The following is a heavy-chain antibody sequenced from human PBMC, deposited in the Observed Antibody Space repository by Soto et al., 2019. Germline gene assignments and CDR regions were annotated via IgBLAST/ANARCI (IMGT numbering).Heavy chain of an antibody. Sequence: GGSLRLSCEASGFSFSRFAMYWVRQAPGKGLEWVSRISDSGGSTYYADSVKGRFTISRDNSKNTLYLQMNSLRAEDTAVYYCANARGCSNTNCYTSELDYWGQGTLVTVYS. CDR2: ISDSGGST. V-gene: IGHV3-23*01. D-gene: IGHD2-2*02. CDR3: ANARGCSNTNCYTSELDY. CDR1: GFSFSRFA. J-gene: IGHJ4*02.